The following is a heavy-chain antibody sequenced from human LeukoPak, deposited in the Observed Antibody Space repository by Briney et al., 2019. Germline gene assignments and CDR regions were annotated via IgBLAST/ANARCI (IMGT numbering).Heavy chain of an antibody. CDR1: GYTFTFYY. J-gene: IGHJ5*02. V-gene: IGHV1-2*06. CDR2: INPNSGDT. Sequence: EASVKVSCKASGYTFTFYYMYWVRQAPGQGIEWMGRINPNSGDTDYAQHFQGRVTMTRDTSISTAYMELTNLRSDDTAVYYCARGYCSGGTCYLVENWFDPWGQGTLVTVSS. CDR3: ARGYCSGGTCYLVENWFDP. D-gene: IGHD2-15*01.